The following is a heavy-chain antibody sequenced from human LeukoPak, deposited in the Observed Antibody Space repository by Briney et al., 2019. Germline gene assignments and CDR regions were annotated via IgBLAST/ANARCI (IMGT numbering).Heavy chain of an antibody. Sequence: GGSLRLSCAASRFTFNNYAMNWVRQAPGKGLEWVSVISGSGGTTYYADSVKGRITISRDSSKNTLYLQMNSLRAEDTAVYYCAKVSGGGLYYDGMDVWGQGTTVTVSS. CDR3: AKVSGGGLYYDGMDV. CDR1: RFTFNNYA. J-gene: IGHJ6*02. CDR2: ISGSGGTT. V-gene: IGHV3-23*01. D-gene: IGHD1-14*01.